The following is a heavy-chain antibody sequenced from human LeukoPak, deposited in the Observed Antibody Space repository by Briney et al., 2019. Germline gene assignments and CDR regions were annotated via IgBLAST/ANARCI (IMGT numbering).Heavy chain of an antibody. V-gene: IGHV1-69*13. Sequence: SVKVSCKASGGTFSSYAISWVRQAPGQGLEWMGGIIPIFGTANYAQKFQGRVTITADESTSTAYMELSSLRSEVTAVYYCASQVSHIGDYWGQGTLVTVSS. D-gene: IGHD3-10*01. CDR2: IIPIFGTA. CDR3: ASQVSHIGDY. J-gene: IGHJ4*02. CDR1: GGTFSSYA.